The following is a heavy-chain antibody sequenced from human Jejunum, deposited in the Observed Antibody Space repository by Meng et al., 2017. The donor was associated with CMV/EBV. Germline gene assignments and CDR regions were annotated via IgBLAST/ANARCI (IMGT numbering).Heavy chain of an antibody. CDR1: TYA. J-gene: IGHJ6*02. Sequence: TYAINWVRQAPGQGLEWMGGIIPIFGSANYAQKSQSRVTITTDESTSTAYMELRSLRSEDTAVFYCARDHTGGYSGYDDYYGMDVWGQGTTVTVSS. V-gene: IGHV1-69*05. CDR2: IIPIFGSA. CDR3: ARDHTGGYSGYDDYYGMDV. D-gene: IGHD5-12*01.